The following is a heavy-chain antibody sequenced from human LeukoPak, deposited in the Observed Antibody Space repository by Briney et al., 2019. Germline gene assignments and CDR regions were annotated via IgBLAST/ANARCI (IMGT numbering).Heavy chain of an antibody. J-gene: IGHJ4*02. CDR3: ARDLQYPDY. V-gene: IGHV3-11*01. CDR1: GFTFTNAW. D-gene: IGHD2-2*02. CDR2: ISSSGSTI. Sequence: PGGSLRLSCAASGFTFTNAWMNWVRQAPGKGLEWVSYISSSGSTIYYADSVKGRFTISRDNAKNSLYLQMNSLRAEDTAVYYCARDLQYPDYWGQGTLVAVSS.